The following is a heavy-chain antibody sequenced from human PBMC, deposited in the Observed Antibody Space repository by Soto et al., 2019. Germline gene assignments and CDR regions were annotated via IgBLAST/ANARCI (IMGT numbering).Heavy chain of an antibody. CDR1: GYSISSGYY. D-gene: IGHD2-8*01. Sequence: PSETLSLTCAVSGYSISSGYYWGWIRQSPGKGLEWIGTIYHYGSAHYNPSLKNRVTISIDTSKNQFSLKLASVTAADTAVYYCARDTPKIILRAPTLWRQGTLVTVSS. J-gene: IGHJ4*02. CDR3: ARDTPKIILRAPTL. CDR2: IYHYGSA. V-gene: IGHV4-38-2*02.